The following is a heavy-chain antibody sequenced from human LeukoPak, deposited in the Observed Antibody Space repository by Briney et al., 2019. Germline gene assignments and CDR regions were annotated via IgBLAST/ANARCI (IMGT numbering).Heavy chain of an antibody. CDR2: IYYSGST. CDR1: GGSVSSSTYY. CDR3: ATYDSSGSDAFDI. Sequence: SETLSLTCTVSGGSVSSSTYYWGWIRQPPGKGLEWIGSIYYSGSTYYNPSLKSRVTISVDTSKKQFSLQLSSVTAADTAVYYCATYDSSGSDAFDIWGQGTMVTVSS. V-gene: IGHV4-39*07. J-gene: IGHJ3*02. D-gene: IGHD3-22*01.